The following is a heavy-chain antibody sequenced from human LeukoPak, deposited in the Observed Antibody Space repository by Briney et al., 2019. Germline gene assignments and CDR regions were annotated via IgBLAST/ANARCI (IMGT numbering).Heavy chain of an antibody. V-gene: IGHV4-59*01. J-gene: IGHJ4*02. D-gene: IGHD1-26*01. CDR3: ARFTVGATYGNFDY. CDR1: GGSISSYY. Sequence: PSETLSLACTVSGGSISSYYWSWIRQPPRKGLEWIGYIYYSGSTNYNPSLKSRVTISVDTSKNQFSLKLSSVTAADTAVYYCARFTVGATYGNFDYWGQGTLVTVSS. CDR2: IYYSGST.